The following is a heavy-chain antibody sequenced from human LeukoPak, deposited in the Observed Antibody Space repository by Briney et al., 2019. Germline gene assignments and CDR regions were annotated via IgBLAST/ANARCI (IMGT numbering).Heavy chain of an antibody. V-gene: IGHV3-74*01. CDR3: AREGLYCSNGVCFRAAFDS. CDR1: GFTFSSYW. Sequence: GGSLRLSCAVSGFTFSSYWMHWVRQVPGKGLVWVSRISSDGRSIAYADSVKGRFTISRDNAKNTLCLQMNSLRAEDTAVYYCAREGLYCSNGVCFRAAFDSWGQGTLATVSS. J-gene: IGHJ4*02. D-gene: IGHD2-8*01. CDR2: ISSDGRSI.